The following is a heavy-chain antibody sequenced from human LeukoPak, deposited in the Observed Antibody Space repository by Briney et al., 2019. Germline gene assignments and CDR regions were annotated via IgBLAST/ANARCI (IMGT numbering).Heavy chain of an antibody. V-gene: IGHV3-21*05. Sequence: PGGSLRLSCAASGFTFSSYSMNWVRPAPGKGLEWVSYISSSSSYTNYADSVKGRFTISRDNAKNSLYLQMNSLRAEDTAVYYCARVISGSHFDYWGQGTLVTVSS. CDR1: GFTFSSYS. CDR3: ARVISGSHFDY. CDR2: ISSSSSYT. J-gene: IGHJ4*02. D-gene: IGHD3-10*01.